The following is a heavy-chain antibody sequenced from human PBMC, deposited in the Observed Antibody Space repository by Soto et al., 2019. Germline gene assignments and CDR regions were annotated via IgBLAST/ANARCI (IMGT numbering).Heavy chain of an antibody. CDR3: ASRTVLEAADY. J-gene: IGHJ4*02. CDR2: ISAYNGNT. Sequence: QVQLVQSGAEVKKPGASVKVSCKASGYTFTSHGISWVRQAPGQGLEWMGWISAYNGNTNYGQKLQGRVTINTDTSTSTAYMELGSMRSDDTAVYYCASRTVLEAADYWGQGTLVTVSS. V-gene: IGHV1-18*01. D-gene: IGHD6-25*01. CDR1: GYTFTSHG.